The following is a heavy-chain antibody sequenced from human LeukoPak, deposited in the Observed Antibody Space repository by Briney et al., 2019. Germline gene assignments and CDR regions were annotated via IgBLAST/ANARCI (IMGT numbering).Heavy chain of an antibody. J-gene: IGHJ5*02. Sequence: SETLSLTCTVSGGSISSSSYYWGWIRQPPGKGLEWIGEINHSGSTNYNPSLKSRVTISVDTSKNQFSLKLSSVTAADTAVYYCARVCSPPRVLWFGGRRNWFDPWGQGTLVTVSS. V-gene: IGHV4-39*07. D-gene: IGHD3-10*01. CDR2: INHSGST. CDR3: ARVCSPPRVLWFGGRRNWFDP. CDR1: GGSISSSSYY.